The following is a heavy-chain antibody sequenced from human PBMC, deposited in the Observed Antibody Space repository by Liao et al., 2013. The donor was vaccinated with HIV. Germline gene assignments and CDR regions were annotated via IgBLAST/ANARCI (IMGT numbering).Heavy chain of an antibody. CDR2: LYFSGTT. J-gene: IGHJ6*03. CDR3: AREGWEQRGFYYYYHMDV. V-gene: IGHV4-39*07. CDR1: GDSISRSSPY. Sequence: QVHLQESGPGLVKPSETLSLTCTVSGDSISRSSPYWGWIRQSPGKGLEWIGSLYFSGTTYYNPSLKSRVTISLDTSKNQFSLKLRSVTAADTAVYFCAREGWEQRGFYYYYHMDVWGRGTSVSVSS. D-gene: IGHD1-26*01.